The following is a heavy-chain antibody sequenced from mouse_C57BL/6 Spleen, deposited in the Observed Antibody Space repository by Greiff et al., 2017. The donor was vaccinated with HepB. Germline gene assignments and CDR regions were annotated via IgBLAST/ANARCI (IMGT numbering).Heavy chain of an antibody. Sequence: EVQLKQSGAELVKPGASVKLSCTASGFNIKDYYMHWVKQRTEQGLEWIGRIDPEDGDTKYAPKFQGKATITADTSSNTAYLQLSSLTSEDTAVYYCALLYGNYVPYWGQGTTLTVSS. D-gene: IGHD2-1*01. CDR2: IDPEDGDT. V-gene: IGHV14-2*01. CDR1: GFNIKDYY. J-gene: IGHJ2*01. CDR3: ALLYGNYVPY.